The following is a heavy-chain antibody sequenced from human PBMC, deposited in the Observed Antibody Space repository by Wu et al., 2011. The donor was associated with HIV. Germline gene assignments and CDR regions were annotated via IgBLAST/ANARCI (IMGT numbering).Heavy chain of an antibody. J-gene: IGHJ6*03. CDR1: GDTFRNSI. CDR3: ARDGSSAQLDLYYNHMDV. CDR2: VIPVIGSS. D-gene: IGHD6-6*01. V-gene: IGHV1-69*11. Sequence: VHLVQSGAEVKKPGSSVKVSCKASGDTFRNSIFTWVRQAPGQGLEWMGRVIPVIGSSDYAQIFQGRVSLTADESTHTVYLHLTSLSSADTAVYYCARDGSSAQLDLYYNHMDVWGKGTTVTVSS.